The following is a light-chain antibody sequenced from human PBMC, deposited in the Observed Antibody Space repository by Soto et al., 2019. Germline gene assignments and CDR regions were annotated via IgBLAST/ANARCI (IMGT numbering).Light chain of an antibody. CDR1: QSVSSSY. V-gene: IGKV3-20*01. CDR2: GAS. CDR3: QQYGSSPFT. Sequence: QSPGSLSLSPGERATLSCRASQSVSSSYLAWYQQKPGQAPRLLIYGASSRATGIPDRFSGSGSGTDFTLTITRLEPEDFAAYYCQQYGSSPFTFGQGTRLEIK. J-gene: IGKJ5*01.